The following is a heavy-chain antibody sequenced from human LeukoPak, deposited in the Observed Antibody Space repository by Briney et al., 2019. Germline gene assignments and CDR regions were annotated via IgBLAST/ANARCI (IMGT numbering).Heavy chain of an antibody. D-gene: IGHD6-19*01. J-gene: IGHJ4*02. CDR1: GFTFSRYA. CDR3: AKDPLSSGWYGRTYYFDY. V-gene: IGHV3-23*01. Sequence: PGGSLRLSCAASGFTFSRYAMSWVRQGPGKGLEWVSPISGSGGSTYYADCVKCRFTISRDNSKNTLYLQMKSLRAEDTAVYYCAKDPLSSGWYGRTYYFDYWGQGTLVTASS. CDR2: ISGSGGST.